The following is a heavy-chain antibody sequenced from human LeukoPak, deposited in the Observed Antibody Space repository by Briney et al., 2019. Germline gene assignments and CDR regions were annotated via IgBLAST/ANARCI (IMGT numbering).Heavy chain of an antibody. CDR3: ARTNSGPYFDY. CDR1: GGSISSGGYS. J-gene: IGHJ4*02. V-gene: IGHV4-30-2*01. CDR2: IYHSGST. Sequence: SETLSLTCAVSGGSISSGGYSWSWIRQPPGKGLEWIGYIYHSGSTYYNPSLKSRVTISVDRSKNQFSLKLSSVTAADTAVYYCARTNSGPYFDYWGQGTLVTVSS. D-gene: IGHD3-10*01.